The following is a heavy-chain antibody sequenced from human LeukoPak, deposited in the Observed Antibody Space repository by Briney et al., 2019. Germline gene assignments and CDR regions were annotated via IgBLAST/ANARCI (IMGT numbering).Heavy chain of an antibody. D-gene: IGHD2-2*01. Sequence: ASLKASSKASGYTLTGYYIHGGRQAPGQGLGWMGWINPPIGGTNYAQKFQGGATMTRDTSITTAYMELSSLRSDDTAVYYCARDVGEYCSSTNCYASHYWGQGTLVTVSS. CDR2: INPPIGGT. J-gene: IGHJ4*02. CDR1: GYTLTGYY. CDR3: ARDVGEYCSSTNCYASHY. V-gene: IGHV1-2*02.